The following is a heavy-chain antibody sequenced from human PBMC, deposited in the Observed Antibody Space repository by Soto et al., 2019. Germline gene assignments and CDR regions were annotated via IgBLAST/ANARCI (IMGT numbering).Heavy chain of an antibody. Sequence: QVQLVQSGVEVKNPGASVRVSCKASAYPFTSYGISWVRQAPGQGLEWMGWISVYNGNTNYAREFQGRVTLTTDTSTSTAYMELRCLRSDDTAVYYCAGGFLFVLPYYYYGLDVWGQGTTVIVSS. D-gene: IGHD2-15*01. CDR3: AGGFLFVLPYYYYGLDV. J-gene: IGHJ6*02. V-gene: IGHV1-18*01. CDR1: AYPFTSYG. CDR2: ISVYNGNT.